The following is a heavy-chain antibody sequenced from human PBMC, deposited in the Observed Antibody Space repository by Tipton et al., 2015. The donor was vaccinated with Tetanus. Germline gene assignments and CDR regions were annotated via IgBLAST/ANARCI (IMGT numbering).Heavy chain of an antibody. CDR3: ARDRGVTSPFGSYYYGMDV. CDR1: VGAIIDSY. Sequence: TLSLTCTVSVGAIIDSYWGWIRQSPGKGLEWIGYIYYSGSTNYSPSLKSRVTISIDTSKSQFSLKMASVTAADTGMYYCARDRGVTSPFGSYYYGMDVWGQGTTVTVSS. J-gene: IGHJ6*02. V-gene: IGHV4-59*01. D-gene: IGHD2-21*02. CDR2: IYYSGST.